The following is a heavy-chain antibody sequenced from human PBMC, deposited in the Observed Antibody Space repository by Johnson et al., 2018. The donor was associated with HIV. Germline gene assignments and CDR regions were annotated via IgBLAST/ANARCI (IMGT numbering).Heavy chain of an antibody. D-gene: IGHD6-13*01. J-gene: IGHJ3*02. V-gene: IGHV3-7*04. CDR3: AKGIAAAASGAFDI. CDR2: IKQDGSEK. CDR1: GFTFSSYW. Sequence: VQLVESGGGLVQPGGSLRLSCAASGFTFSSYWMSWVRQAPGKGLEWVANIKQDGSEKYYADSVKGRFTISRDNSKNTLYLQMNSLRAEDTAVYYCAKGIAAAASGAFDIWGQGTMVTVSS.